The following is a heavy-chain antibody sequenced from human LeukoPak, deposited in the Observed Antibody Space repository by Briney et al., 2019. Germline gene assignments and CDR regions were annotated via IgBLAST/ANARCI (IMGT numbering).Heavy chain of an antibody. CDR3: ARGAGIAAAGDFDY. V-gene: IGHV1-69*13. J-gene: IGHJ4*02. D-gene: IGHD6-13*01. CDR1: GGTFSSYA. Sequence: SVKVSSKASGGTFSSYAISWVRQAPGQGLEWMGGIIPIFGTANYAQKFQGRVTITADESTSTAYMELSSLRSEDTAVYYCARGAGIAAAGDFDYWGQGILVTVSS. CDR2: IIPIFGTA.